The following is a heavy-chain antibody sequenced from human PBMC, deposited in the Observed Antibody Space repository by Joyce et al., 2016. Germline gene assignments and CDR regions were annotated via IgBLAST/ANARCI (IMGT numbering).Heavy chain of an antibody. D-gene: IGHD3-16*02. J-gene: IGHJ4*02. Sequence: EVQLVESGGGLVKPGGSLRLSCAASGFTLSNAWMSWVRQGPGKGLEWVGRIKTKTEGGTRDYAAPAKGRFTISTDDSKNILYLQMNSLKTDDTAVYYCTTGADVVGDYWGQGTLVTVSS. V-gene: IGHV3-15*01. CDR3: TTGADVVGDY. CDR1: GFTLSNAW. CDR2: IKTKTEGGTR.